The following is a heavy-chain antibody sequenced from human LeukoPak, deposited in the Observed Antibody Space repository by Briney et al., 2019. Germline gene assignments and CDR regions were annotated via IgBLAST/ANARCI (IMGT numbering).Heavy chain of an antibody. CDR1: GYSFTRYW. Sequence: GESLEISCRGSGYSFTRYWIGWVRQMPGKGLEGMGIIYRGDSGTRYSPSFQGQVTISADKSISTAYLQWSSLKASDTAMYYCARHDHVELGYCTNGVCSPIDYWGQGTLVTVSS. CDR3: ARHDHVELGYCTNGVCSPIDY. J-gene: IGHJ4*02. CDR2: IYRGDSGT. D-gene: IGHD2-8*01. V-gene: IGHV5-51*01.